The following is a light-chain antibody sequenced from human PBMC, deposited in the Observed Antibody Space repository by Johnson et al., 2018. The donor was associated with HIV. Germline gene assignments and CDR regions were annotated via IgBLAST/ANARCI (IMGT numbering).Light chain of an antibody. CDR2: ENN. J-gene: IGLJ1*01. CDR1: NSNIGNNY. V-gene: IGLV1-51*02. Sequence: QSVLTQSPSVSAAPGQKVTISCSGSNSNIGNNYVSWFQQLPGTAPKLLIYENNKRPSGIPDRFSGSRSGTSATLGITGLQTGDEANYYCGTWDSSLLYVFGTGTKVTVL. CDR3: GTWDSSLLYV.